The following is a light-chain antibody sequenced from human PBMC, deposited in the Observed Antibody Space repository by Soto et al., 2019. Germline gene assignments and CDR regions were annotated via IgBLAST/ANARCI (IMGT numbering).Light chain of an antibody. V-gene: IGKV1-39*01. Sequence: DIQMTQSPSSLSASVGDGLTITCRASQSISSYLNWYQQKPGKAPKLLIYAASSLQSGVPSRFSGSGSGTDFTLTISSLQPEDFATYYCQQSYSTPLNFGQGTRLEIK. CDR1: QSISSY. J-gene: IGKJ5*01. CDR3: QQSYSTPLN. CDR2: AAS.